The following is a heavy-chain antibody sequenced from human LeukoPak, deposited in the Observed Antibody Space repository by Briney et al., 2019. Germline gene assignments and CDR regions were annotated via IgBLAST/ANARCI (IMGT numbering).Heavy chain of an antibody. CDR2: ISGSGGST. J-gene: IGHJ4*02. Sequence: GGSLRLSCAASGFTFSSYAMSWVRQAPGKGLEWVSAISGSGGSTYYADSVKGRFTISRDNSKNTLYLQMNSLRAEDTAVYYCAKDPSSYYYGSGSHSFDYWGQGTLVTVSS. V-gene: IGHV3-23*01. CDR3: AKDPSSYYYGSGSHSFDY. CDR1: GFTFSSYA. D-gene: IGHD3-10*01.